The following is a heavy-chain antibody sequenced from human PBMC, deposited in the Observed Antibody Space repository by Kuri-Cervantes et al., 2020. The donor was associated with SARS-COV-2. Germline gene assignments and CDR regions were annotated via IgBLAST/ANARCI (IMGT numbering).Heavy chain of an antibody. J-gene: IGHJ4*02. CDR1: GFTFSSYG. V-gene: IGHV3-30*18. D-gene: IGHD3-16*02. Sequence: GGSLRLSCAASGFTFSSYGMHWVRQAPGKGLEWVAVISYDGSNKYYADSVKGRFTISRDNSKNTLYLQMNSLRAEDTAVYYCAKGGVPDRYIPLDYWGQGTLVTVSS. CDR2: ISYDGSNK. CDR3: AKGGVPDRYIPLDY.